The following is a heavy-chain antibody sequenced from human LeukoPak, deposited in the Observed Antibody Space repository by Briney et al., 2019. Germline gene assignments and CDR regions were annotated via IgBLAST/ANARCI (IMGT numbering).Heavy chain of an antibody. V-gene: IGHV3-9*01. Sequence: SLGLSFAASGFPFDYYAMHWVRPAPGEGLGWVSGISWYSGSIGYPDSVKGRFTISTDNAKNCLYLQMNSLRAEDTALYYCAKVVGYSSGYFSDWGQGTLVTVSS. CDR1: GFPFDYYA. D-gene: IGHD6-19*01. J-gene: IGHJ4*02. CDR3: AKVVGYSSGYFSD. CDR2: ISWYSGSI.